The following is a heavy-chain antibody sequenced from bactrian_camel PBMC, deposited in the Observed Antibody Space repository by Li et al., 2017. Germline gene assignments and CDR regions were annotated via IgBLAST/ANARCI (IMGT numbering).Heavy chain of an antibody. CDR3: TYRAPYNIASD. D-gene: IGHD2*01. CDR1: GFTVSSSH. Sequence: VQLVESGGGLAQPGGSLRLSCAASGFTVSSSHMSWVRQPPGKGLEWVSHIDSAGGTGHAEAVKGRATISRDNAKNTLYLQLNSLRTEDTAMYYCTYRAPYNIASDWGRGTQVTVS. CDR2: IDSAGGT. J-gene: IGHJ4*01. V-gene: IGHV3S10*01.